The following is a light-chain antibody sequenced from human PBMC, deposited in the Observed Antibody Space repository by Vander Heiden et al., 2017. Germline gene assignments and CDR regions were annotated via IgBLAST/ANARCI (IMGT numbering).Light chain of an antibody. CDR2: DDS. Sequence: SDVLTQPPSVSVAPGQTARITCEGNNIGNKIVHWYQQKAGQAPVLVVDDDSDRPSEIPERFSGSNSGNTATLTISRVEAGDEADYYCQVWDSSSDHWVFGGGTKLTVL. CDR1: NIGNKI. V-gene: IGLV3-21*02. CDR3: QVWDSSSDHWV. J-gene: IGLJ3*02.